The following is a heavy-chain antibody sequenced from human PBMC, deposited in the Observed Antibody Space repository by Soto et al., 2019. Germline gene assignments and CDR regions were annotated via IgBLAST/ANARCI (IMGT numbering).Heavy chain of an antibody. Sequence: PGESLKISCKGSGYSFTSYWIAWVRRMPGKGLECMGIIYPGDSDTRYSPSFEGQVTISADKSINTAYLQWSSLKASDSAMYYCARPFDTSGWYDHWGQGTLVTVSS. CDR3: ARPFDTSGWYDH. CDR2: IYPGDSDT. CDR1: GYSFTSYW. V-gene: IGHV5-51*01. D-gene: IGHD6-19*01. J-gene: IGHJ5*02.